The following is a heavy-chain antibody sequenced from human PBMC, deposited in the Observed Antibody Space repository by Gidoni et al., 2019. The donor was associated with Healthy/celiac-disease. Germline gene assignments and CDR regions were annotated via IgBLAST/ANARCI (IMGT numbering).Heavy chain of an antibody. CDR3: TTFFLRDGYNANPLGLFY. CDR1: GFTFSNAW. V-gene: IGHV3-15*01. Sequence: EVQLVESGGGLVKPGGSLRLSCAASGFTFSNAWMSWVRQAPGKGLEWVGRIKSKTDGGTTDYAAPVKGRFTISRDDSKNTLYLQMNSLKTEDTAVYYCTTFFLRDGYNANPLGLFYWGQGTLVTVSS. CDR2: IKSKTDGGTT. J-gene: IGHJ4*02. D-gene: IGHD5-12*01.